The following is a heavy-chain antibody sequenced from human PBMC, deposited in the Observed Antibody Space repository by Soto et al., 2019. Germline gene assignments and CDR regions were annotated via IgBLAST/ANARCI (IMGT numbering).Heavy chain of an antibody. CDR2: IIPIFGTA. V-gene: IGHV1-69*13. Sequence: SVKVSCKASGGTFSSYAISWVRQAPGQGLEWMGGIIPIFGTANYAQKFQGRVAITADESTSTAYMELSSLRSEDTAVYYCARVSTMGYCSSTSCYLHHYYYYGMDVWGQGTTVTVSS. CDR3: ARVSTMGYCSSTSCYLHHYYYYGMDV. CDR1: GGTFSSYA. D-gene: IGHD2-2*01. J-gene: IGHJ6*02.